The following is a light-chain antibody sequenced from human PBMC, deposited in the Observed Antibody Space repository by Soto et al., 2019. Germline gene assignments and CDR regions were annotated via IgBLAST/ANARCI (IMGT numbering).Light chain of an antibody. CDR1: QSVLYSSNHQNY. CDR2: WAS. V-gene: IGKV4-1*01. J-gene: IGKJ4*01. CDR3: QQYYTTPLT. Sequence: DIVMTQSPDSLAVSLGERATINCKSSQSVLYSSNHQNYLAWYQQKPGQPPQLLIYWASTQESGVPDRFSGSGSGTDFTLTISSLQAEDVAVYYCQQYYTTPLTFGGGTKWIS.